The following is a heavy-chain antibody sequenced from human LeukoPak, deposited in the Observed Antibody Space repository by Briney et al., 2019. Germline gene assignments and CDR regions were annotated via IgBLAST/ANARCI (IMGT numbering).Heavy chain of an antibody. CDR2: INWNGAST. CDR1: GFSFDDLG. Sequence: GVSLRLSCAASGFSFDDLGMTWVRQVPGKGLEWVAGINWNGASTGYADSVRGRFTISRDNAKNSLYLQMNSLRAEDTALYYCARAVCPTIKFCDSSYFMDVWGKGTTVNVS. D-gene: IGHD6-6*01. V-gene: IGHV3-20*04. J-gene: IGHJ6*03. CDR3: ARAVCPTIKFCDSSYFMDV.